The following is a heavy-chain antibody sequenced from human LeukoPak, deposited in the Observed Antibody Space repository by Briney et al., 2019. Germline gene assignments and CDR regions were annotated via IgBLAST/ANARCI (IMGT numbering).Heavy chain of an antibody. CDR2: ISAYNGNT. D-gene: IGHD2-2*01. V-gene: IGHV1-18*01. Sequence: GASVKVSCKASGYTFTSYGISWVRQAPGQGLEWMGWISAYNGNTNYAQKLQGRVTMTTDTSTSTAYMELRSLRSDDTAVYYCAREAPVVVPAASHCYFDYWGQGTLVTVSS. J-gene: IGHJ4*02. CDR3: AREAPVVVPAASHCYFDY. CDR1: GYTFTSYG.